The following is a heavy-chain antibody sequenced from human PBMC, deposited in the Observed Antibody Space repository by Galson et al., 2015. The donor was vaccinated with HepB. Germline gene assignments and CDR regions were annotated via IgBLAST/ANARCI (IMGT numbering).Heavy chain of an antibody. Sequence: SETLSLTCTVSGGSISSYYWSWIRQPPGKGLEWIGYIYYSGSTNYNPSLKSRVTISVDTSKNQFSLKLSSVTAADTAVYYCARLSSSWHGPLIDYWGQGTLVTVSS. CDR3: ARLSSSWHGPLIDY. CDR2: IYYSGST. V-gene: IGHV4-59*01. CDR1: GGSISSYY. J-gene: IGHJ4*02. D-gene: IGHD6-13*01.